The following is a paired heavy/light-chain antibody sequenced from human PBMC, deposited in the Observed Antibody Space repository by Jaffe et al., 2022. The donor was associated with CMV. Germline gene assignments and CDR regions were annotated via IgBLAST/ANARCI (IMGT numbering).Light chain of an antibody. CDR1: KLGDKY. Sequence: SYELTQPPSVSVSPGQTASITCSGDKLGDKYACWYQQKPGQSPVLVIYQDSKRPSGIPERFSGSNSGNTATLTISGTQAMDEADYYCQAWDARIWVFGGGTKLTVL. J-gene: IGLJ3*02. CDR2: QDS. V-gene: IGLV3-1*01. CDR3: QAWDARIWV.
Heavy chain of an antibody. J-gene: IGHJ4*02. Sequence: QVQLVQSGAEVKKPGASVKVSCKASGYTFTGYYMHWVRQAPGQGLEWMGWINPNSGGTNYAQKFQGRVTMTRDTSISTAYMELSRLRSDDTAVYYCARDGSVMSIAVAGGCPLCPYWGQGTLVTVSS. CDR3: ARDGSVMSIAVAGGCPLCPY. CDR2: INPNSGGT. D-gene: IGHD6-19*01. V-gene: IGHV1-2*02. CDR1: GYTFTGYY.